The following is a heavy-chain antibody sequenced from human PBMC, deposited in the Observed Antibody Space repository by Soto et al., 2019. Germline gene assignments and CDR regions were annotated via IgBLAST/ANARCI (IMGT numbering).Heavy chain of an antibody. V-gene: IGHV1-8*01. J-gene: IGHJ5*02. CDR2: MNPNSGNT. CDR1: GYTFTRND. D-gene: IGHD2-15*01. Sequence: GASVKVSCKDSGYTFTRNDINWVRQATGQEHEWMGWMNPNSGNTGYAQKFQGRVTMTRNTSISTAYMELSSLRSEDTAVFYCSMTCRPGDWFDPSCQGTLVTVSS. CDR3: SMTCRPGDWFDP.